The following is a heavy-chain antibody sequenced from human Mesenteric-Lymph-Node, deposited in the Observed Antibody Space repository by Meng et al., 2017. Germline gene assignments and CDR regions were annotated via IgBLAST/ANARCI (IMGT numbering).Heavy chain of an antibody. CDR3: TTGSSNWPHY. D-gene: IGHD6-13*01. V-gene: IGHV3-15*01. J-gene: IGHJ4*02. CDR1: GITFNNAW. CDR2: IKSKTDGGTA. Sequence: GGSLRLSCAASGITFNNAWLTWFRQAPGKGLEWFARIKSKTDGGTADYDAPVKGRFTISRDDSKNTLDLQMNSLKTDDSALYYCTTGSSNWPHYWGQGTLVTVSS.